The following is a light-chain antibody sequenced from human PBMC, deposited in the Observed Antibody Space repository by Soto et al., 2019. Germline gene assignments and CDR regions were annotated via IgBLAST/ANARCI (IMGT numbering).Light chain of an antibody. J-gene: IGKJ4*01. CDR3: QQYGVSPLT. CDR2: GAS. V-gene: IGKV3-20*01. Sequence: EIVLTQSPGTLSLSPGERAALSCRASQGISSSFLAWYQQKPGQAPRLLIYGASSRATGIPDRFSGSGAGTDFTLTISRLEPEDFAVYFCQQYGVSPLTFGGGTKVEIK. CDR1: QGISSSF.